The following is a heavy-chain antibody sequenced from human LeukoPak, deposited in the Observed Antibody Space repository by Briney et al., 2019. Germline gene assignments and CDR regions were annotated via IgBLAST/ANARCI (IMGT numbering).Heavy chain of an antibody. CDR1: GFSSYTFG. CDR2: FRGDGGST. Sequence: PGGSLRLSCADSGFSSYTFGMSRVRQAPGKGLEWISSFRGDGGSTYYAETVRGRFTISRDNAMNTLYLQMNSLRAEDSALYYCTRDMQGSRLYLVGSQNDWGQGTLVTVSS. J-gene: IGHJ4*02. D-gene: IGHD1-26*01. V-gene: IGHV3-23*01. CDR3: TRDMQGSRLYLVGSQND.